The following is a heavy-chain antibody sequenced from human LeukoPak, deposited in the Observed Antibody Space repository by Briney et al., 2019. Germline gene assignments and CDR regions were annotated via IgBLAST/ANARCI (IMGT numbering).Heavy chain of an antibody. V-gene: IGHV4-39*02. CDR3: ASPPHCSGGSCYYWYFDL. Sequence: PSETLSHTCTVSGGSISSSTYYWGWIRQPPGKGLEWIGAIYYTGTTYYNPSLRSRVTISVDTSKNHFSLKLSSVTAADTAVYYCASPPHCSGGSCYYWYFDLWGRGTLVTVSS. D-gene: IGHD2-15*01. CDR1: GGSISSSTYY. CDR2: IYYTGTT. J-gene: IGHJ2*01.